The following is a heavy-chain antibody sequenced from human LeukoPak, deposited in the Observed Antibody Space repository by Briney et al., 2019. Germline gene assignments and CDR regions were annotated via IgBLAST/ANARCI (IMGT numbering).Heavy chain of an antibody. CDR1: GYTFTSYY. CDR2: ISAYNGNT. Sequence: GASVKVSCKASGYTFTSYYMHWVRQAPGQGLEWMGWISAYNGNTNYAQKLQGRVTMTTDTSTSTAYMELRSLRSDDTAVYYCARAYIAARLASYNWFDPWGQGTLVTVSS. CDR3: ARAYIAARLASYNWFDP. D-gene: IGHD6-6*01. J-gene: IGHJ5*02. V-gene: IGHV1-18*04.